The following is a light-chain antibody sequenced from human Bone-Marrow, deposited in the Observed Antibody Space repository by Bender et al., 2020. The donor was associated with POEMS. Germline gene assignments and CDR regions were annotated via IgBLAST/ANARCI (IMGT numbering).Light chain of an antibody. Sequence: QSVLTQPPSVSGAPGQRVTISCTGSSSNFGAAYAAHWYQQLPGAAPKLLIYANNVRSSGVPDRFSGSKSGTSASLAISELQSEDEALYYCAAWDDSLSGWVFGGGTKLTVL. J-gene: IGLJ3*02. CDR1: SSNFGAAYA. CDR3: AAWDDSLSGWV. CDR2: ANN. V-gene: IGLV1-50*01.